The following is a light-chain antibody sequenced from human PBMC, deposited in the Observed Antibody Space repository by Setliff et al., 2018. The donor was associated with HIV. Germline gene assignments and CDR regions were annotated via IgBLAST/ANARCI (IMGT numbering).Light chain of an antibody. Sequence: QSVLTQPPSASGSPGQSVTISCTGTSSDVGGYNYVSWYQQHPGKAPKLIIYEVTKRPSGVPDRFSGSKSGNTASLTVSGLQAEDEADYYCNSYTSSSLYVFGTGTKVTVL. V-gene: IGLV2-8*01. J-gene: IGLJ1*01. CDR1: SSDVGGYNY. CDR2: EVT. CDR3: NSYTSSSLYV.